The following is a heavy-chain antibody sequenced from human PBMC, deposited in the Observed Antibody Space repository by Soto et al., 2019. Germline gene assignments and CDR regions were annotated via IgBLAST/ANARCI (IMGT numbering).Heavy chain of an antibody. CDR1: GYSFTSYW. CDR2: IYPGDSDT. J-gene: IGHJ6*02. V-gene: IGHV5-51*01. Sequence: PGESLKISCKGSGYSFTSYWIGWVRQMPGKGLEWMGIIYPGDSDTRYSPSFQGQVTISADKSISTAYLQWSSLKASDTAMYYCARVADYGDYTANYYGMDVWAKGPRSPSP. D-gene: IGHD4-17*01. CDR3: ARVADYGDYTANYYGMDV.